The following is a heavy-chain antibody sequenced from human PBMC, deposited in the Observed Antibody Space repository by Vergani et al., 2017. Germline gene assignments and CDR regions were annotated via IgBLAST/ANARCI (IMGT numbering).Heavy chain of an antibody. Sequence: QVQLVQSGAEVKKPGASVKVSCKASGYTFTGYYMHWVRQAPGQGLEWMGWINPNSGGTNYAQKFQGWVTMTRDTSISTAYMELSRLRSDDTAVYYCAIASPYYYDSSGGTGAFDIWGQGTMVTVSS. D-gene: IGHD3-22*01. J-gene: IGHJ3*02. CDR3: AIASPYYYDSSGGTGAFDI. V-gene: IGHV1-2*04. CDR2: INPNSGGT. CDR1: GYTFTGYY.